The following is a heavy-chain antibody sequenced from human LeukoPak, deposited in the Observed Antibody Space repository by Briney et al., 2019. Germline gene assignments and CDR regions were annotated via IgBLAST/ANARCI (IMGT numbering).Heavy chain of an antibody. J-gene: IGHJ4*02. CDR1: GGSISSSSYY. V-gene: IGHV4-39*07. CDR3: ARDSSIAARPNY. CDR2: IYYSGST. Sequence: SETLSLTCTVSGGSISSSSYYWGWIRQPPGKGLEWIGSIYYSGSTYYNPSLKSRVTISVDTSKNQFSLKLSSVTAADTAVYYCARDSSIAARPNYWGQGTLATVSS. D-gene: IGHD6-6*01.